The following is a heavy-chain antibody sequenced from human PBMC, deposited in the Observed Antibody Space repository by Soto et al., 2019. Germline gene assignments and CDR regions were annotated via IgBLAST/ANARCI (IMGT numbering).Heavy chain of an antibody. J-gene: IGHJ6*02. CDR3: ARLHCSSTNCSYNYYYGMDV. CDR1: GFTFTNYE. V-gene: IGHV3-48*03. Sequence: GGSMRLSCGASGFTFTNYEMNWVRQAPGKGLEWVAYITSSGSPMYYADSVKGRFTISRDNVRNSLYLQMNSLRAEDTAVYYCARLHCSSTNCSYNYYYGMDVWGQGTTVTVSS. D-gene: IGHD2-2*01. CDR2: ITSSGSPM.